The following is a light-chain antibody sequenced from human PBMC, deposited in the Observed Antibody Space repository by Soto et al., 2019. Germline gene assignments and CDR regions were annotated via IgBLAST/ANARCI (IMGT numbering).Light chain of an antibody. CDR3: QQSYSAPPS. V-gene: IGKV1-39*01. CDR1: QNINTY. CDR2: GAS. J-gene: IGKJ1*01. Sequence: DIQMTQSPSSLSASVGDRVTITCRTSQNINTYLIWYRQKLGEAPNLLIYGASSLQSGVSPRFSGSGSGTEFTLTISSLQPEDLATYFCQQSYSAPPSFGQGTKVEI.